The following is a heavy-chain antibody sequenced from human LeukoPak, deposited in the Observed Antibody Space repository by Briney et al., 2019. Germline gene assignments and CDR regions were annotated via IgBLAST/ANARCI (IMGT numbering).Heavy chain of an antibody. Sequence: ASVNVSCKASGYTFTSYGINWVRQAPGQGLEWMGWISAYNGNTDYAQYLQGRVTMTTDTSTSTAYMELRSLRSDDTAVYYCARDGGQSYDILSGYYNNDWFDPWGQGTLVTVSS. CDR1: GYTFTSYG. CDR3: ARDGGQSYDILSGYYNNDWFDP. J-gene: IGHJ5*02. V-gene: IGHV1-18*01. CDR2: ISAYNGNT. D-gene: IGHD3-9*01.